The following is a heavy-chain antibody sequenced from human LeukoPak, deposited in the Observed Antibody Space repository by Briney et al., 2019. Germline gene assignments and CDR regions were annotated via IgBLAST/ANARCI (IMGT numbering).Heavy chain of an antibody. J-gene: IGHJ5*02. CDR2: MNPNSGNT. V-gene: IGHV1-8*01. CDR1: GYTFTSYD. Sequence: ASVTVSCKASGYTFTSYDINWVRQATGQGLEWMGWMNPNSGNTGYAQKFQGRVTMTRNTSISTAYMELSSLRSEDTAVYYCARTKPKTYNWFDPWGQGTLVTVSS. CDR3: ARTKPKTYNWFDP.